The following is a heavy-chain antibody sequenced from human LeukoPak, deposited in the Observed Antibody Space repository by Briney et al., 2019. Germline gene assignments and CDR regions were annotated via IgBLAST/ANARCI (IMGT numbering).Heavy chain of an antibody. Sequence: PGGSLRLSCAASGFTFDDYAMHWVRQAPGKGLEWVSGISWNSGSIGYADSVKGRFTISRDNAKNSLYLQMTSLRAEDTAVYYCARHRTASDYWGQGTLVTVSS. CDR2: ISWNSGSI. J-gene: IGHJ4*02. V-gene: IGHV3-9*01. D-gene: IGHD4-17*01. CDR3: ARHRTASDY. CDR1: GFTFDDYA.